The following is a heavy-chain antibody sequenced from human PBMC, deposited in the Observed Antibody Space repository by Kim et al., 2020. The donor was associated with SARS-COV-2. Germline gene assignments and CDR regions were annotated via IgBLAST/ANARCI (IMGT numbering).Heavy chain of an antibody. J-gene: IGHJ4*02. V-gene: IGHV4-39*01. CDR2: IYYRGST. Sequence: SETLSLTCSISGGSFSNSRSYWGWIRQPPGQGLEWIGSIYYRGSTSYNPSLKSRVTISIDMSKNKFSLKLSSVTAADTAVHYCLTRAEHFYVAFDCWGQG. D-gene: IGHD3-3*02. CDR3: LTRAEHFYVAFDC. CDR1: GGSFSNSRSY.